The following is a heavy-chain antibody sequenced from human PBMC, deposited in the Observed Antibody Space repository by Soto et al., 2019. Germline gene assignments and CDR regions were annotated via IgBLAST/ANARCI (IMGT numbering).Heavy chain of an antibody. D-gene: IGHD6-6*01. Sequence: EVQLLESGGGLVQPGRSLRLSCAASGFSFSTYAMSWVRQAPGKGLEWVSGISAGGSSPFTADSVKGRVIISRDNSKNTLYLQMNSLTVEDTAVYYCVKHAEYQLVSWFDPWGQGTLVTVSS. V-gene: IGHV3-23*01. CDR2: ISAGGSSP. CDR3: VKHAEYQLVSWFDP. CDR1: GFSFSTYA. J-gene: IGHJ5*02.